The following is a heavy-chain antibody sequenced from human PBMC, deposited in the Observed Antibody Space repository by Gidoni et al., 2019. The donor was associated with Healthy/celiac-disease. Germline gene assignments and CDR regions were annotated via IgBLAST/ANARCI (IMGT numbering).Heavy chain of an antibody. CDR1: GGSISSFY. CDR2: IYYGVRT. Sequence: QVQLQESGPGLAKPSETLFLTCTASGGSISSFYWSWIRQPPGKGLGWVGYIYYGVRTNYNPSMRSRVTISVDTTKNQFSLKLSSVTAADAAEYCCAREGYYYGSGSYYKPPFDLWGRGTLVTVSS. J-gene: IGHJ2*01. D-gene: IGHD3-10*01. V-gene: IGHV4-59*01. CDR3: AREGYYYGSGSYYKPPFDL.